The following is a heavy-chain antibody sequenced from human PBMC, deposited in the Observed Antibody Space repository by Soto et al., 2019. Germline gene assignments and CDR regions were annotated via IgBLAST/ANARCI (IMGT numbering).Heavy chain of an antibody. J-gene: IGHJ4*02. CDR2: ISSSDGST. CDR3: ARPRYDYNILDY. Sequence: EGQLLESGGGLVQPGGSLRLSCAASGFTLNNYAVTWVRQAPGKGLEWVSAISSSDGSTHYADSVKGRFTVSRDNSKNTLFLQMSSLRAEDTAVYFCARPRYDYNILDYWGQGTLVTVSS. CDR1: GFTLNNYA. D-gene: IGHD3-22*01. V-gene: IGHV3-23*01.